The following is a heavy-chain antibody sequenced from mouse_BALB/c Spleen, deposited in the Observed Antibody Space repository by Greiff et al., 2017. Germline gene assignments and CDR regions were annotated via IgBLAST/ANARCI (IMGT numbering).Heavy chain of an antibody. CDR1: GFTFSSYA. Sequence: EVKLMESGGGLVKPGGSLKLSCAASGFTFSSYAMSWVRQTPEKRLEWVASISSGGSTYYPDNVKGRFTISRDNARNILYLQMSSLRSEDTAMYYCARGGDYLAWFAYWGQGTLVTVSA. D-gene: IGHD2-4*01. CDR3: ARGGDYLAWFAY. V-gene: IGHV5-6-5*01. CDR2: ISSGGST. J-gene: IGHJ3*01.